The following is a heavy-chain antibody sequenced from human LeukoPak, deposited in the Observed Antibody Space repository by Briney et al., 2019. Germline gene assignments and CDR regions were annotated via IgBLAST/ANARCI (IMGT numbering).Heavy chain of an antibody. CDR3: ARELRYSSGFQH. CDR1: GGSISSYY. Sequence: SETLSLTCTVSGGSISSYYWSRIRQPPGKGLEWIGYIYYSGSTNYNPSLKSRVTISVDTSKNQFSLKLSSVTAADTAVYYCARELRYSSGFQHWGQGTLVTVFS. D-gene: IGHD3-9*01. CDR2: IYYSGST. J-gene: IGHJ1*01. V-gene: IGHV4-59*01.